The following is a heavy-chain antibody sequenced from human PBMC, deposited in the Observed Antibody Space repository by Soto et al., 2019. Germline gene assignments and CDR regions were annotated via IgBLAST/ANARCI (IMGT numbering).Heavy chain of an antibody. J-gene: IGHJ6*02. V-gene: IGHV2-5*02. CDR2: IYWDGDK. Sequence: SGPTLVNPTQPLTLTCRFSGFSLSTSAVGVGWIRQPPGKALEWLALIYWDGDKRYSPSLKSRLTITKDTSKNQVVLTMTNMDPVDTATYFCVHSRGSPQYYYYYSLDVWGQGTTVTVSS. D-gene: IGHD1-26*01. CDR3: VHSRGSPQYYYYYSLDV. CDR1: GFSLSTSAVG.